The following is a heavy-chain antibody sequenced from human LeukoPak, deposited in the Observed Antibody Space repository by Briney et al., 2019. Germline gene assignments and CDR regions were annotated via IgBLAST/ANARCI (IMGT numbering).Heavy chain of an antibody. CDR1: GGSISSSSYY. J-gene: IGHJ4*02. CDR2: IYYSGST. CDR3: ARLRYSYGRFDY. Sequence: KPSETLSLTCTVSGGSISSSSYYWGWIRQPPGKGLEWIGSIYYSGSTYYNPSLKSRVTISVDTSKNQFSLKLSSVTAADTAVYYCARLRYSYGRFDYWGQGTLVTVSS. D-gene: IGHD5-18*01. V-gene: IGHV4-39*01.